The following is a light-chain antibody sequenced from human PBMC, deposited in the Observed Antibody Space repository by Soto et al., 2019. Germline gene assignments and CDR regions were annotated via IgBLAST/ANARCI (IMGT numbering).Light chain of an antibody. CDR2: DVS. V-gene: IGKV3-15*01. CDR1: HSVRRN. J-gene: IGKJ1*01. CDR3: QQYDNWPWT. Sequence: ETVLTQSPGTLSVSPGERATLSCWASHSVRRNLAWYQQIPGQAPRLLIYDVSSRATGIPARFSGSGSGTEFTVTISSLQSEDSAVYYCQQYDNWPWTFGQGTKVEIK.